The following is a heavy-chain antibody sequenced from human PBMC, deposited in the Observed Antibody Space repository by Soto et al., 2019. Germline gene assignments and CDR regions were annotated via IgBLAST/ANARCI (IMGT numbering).Heavy chain of an antibody. CDR2: ISSSRSTI. V-gene: IGHV3-48*01. CDR1: GFTFSSYG. CDR3: PTDDCSGGSCYPVSSIDY. D-gene: IGHD2-15*01. Sequence: GGSLRLSCAASGFTFSSYGMNWVRQAPGKGLEWVSYISSSRSTIYYADSVKGRFTISRDNAKNSLYLQMNSLRAEDTAVYYCPTDDCSGGSCYPVSSIDYWGQGTLVTVSS. J-gene: IGHJ4*02.